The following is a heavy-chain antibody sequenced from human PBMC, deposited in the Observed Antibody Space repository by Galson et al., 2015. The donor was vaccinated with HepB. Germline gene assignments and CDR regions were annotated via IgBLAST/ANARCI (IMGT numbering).Heavy chain of an antibody. J-gene: IGHJ1*01. V-gene: IGHV1-18*01. D-gene: IGHD3-10*01. CDR1: GYTFTSYG. CDR3: ARAVGLWFGELLQAGDT. Sequence: SVKVSCKASGYTFTSYGISWVRQAPGQGLEWMGWISAYNGNTNYAQKLQGRVTMTTDTSTNTAYMELRSLRSDDTALYYCARAVGLWFGELLQAGDTWGQGTLGTASS. CDR2: ISAYNGNT.